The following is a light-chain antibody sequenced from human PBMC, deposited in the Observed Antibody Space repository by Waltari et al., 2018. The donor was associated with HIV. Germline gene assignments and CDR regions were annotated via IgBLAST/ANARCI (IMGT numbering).Light chain of an antibody. V-gene: IGLV1-47*01. J-gene: IGLJ1*01. CDR1: SSNIGSNY. Sequence: QSVLTQPPSASGTPGQRVTISCSGSSSNIGSNYVYWYQQLPGTAPNLLTYRNNQRPSGVPDRFSGSTSGTSASLAISGLRSEDEADYFCAAWDDSLSVYVFGTGTKVTVL. CDR2: RNN. CDR3: AAWDDSLSVYV.